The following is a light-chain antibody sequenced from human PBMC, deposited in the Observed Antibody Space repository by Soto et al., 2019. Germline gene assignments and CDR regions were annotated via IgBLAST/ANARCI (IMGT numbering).Light chain of an antibody. J-gene: IGKJ1*01. CDR2: KAS. V-gene: IGKV1-5*03. CDR3: QQYERFAT. Sequence: DIQMTQSPSTLSASIGDRVTITCRASQTISSWLAWYQQKPGKAPKLLIYKASTLKSGVPSRFSGSGSGTEFTLTISSLQPDDFATYYCQQYERFATFGQGTKVDI. CDR1: QTISSW.